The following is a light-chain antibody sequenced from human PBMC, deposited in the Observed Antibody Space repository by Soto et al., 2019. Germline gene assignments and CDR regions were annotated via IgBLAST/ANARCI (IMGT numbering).Light chain of an antibody. CDR3: CSYAGSSTVI. CDR2: EVT. CDR1: SSDIGSYTL. J-gene: IGLJ2*01. V-gene: IGLV2-23*02. Sequence: QSVLTQPASVSGSPGQSITISCTGTSSDIGSYTLVSWYQQHPDKAPKLMISEVTKRPSGVSDRFSGSKSGNTASLTISGLQAEDEADYYCCSYAGSSTVIFGGGTKVTVL.